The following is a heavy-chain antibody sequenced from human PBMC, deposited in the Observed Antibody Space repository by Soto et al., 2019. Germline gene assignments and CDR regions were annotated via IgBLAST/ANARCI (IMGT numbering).Heavy chain of an antibody. CDR2: IYYSGST. CDR3: ARHMGGPYYFVY. V-gene: IGHV4-39*01. J-gene: IGHJ4*02. CDR1: GGSISSSSYY. Sequence: QLQLQESGPGLVKPSETLSLTCTVSGGSISSSSYYWGWIRQPPGKGLEWIGTIYYSGSTYYNSSLKSRVTLSADTSKNPSALQVSSVTAADTAVYCCARHMGGPYYFVYWGQGTLVPVSS. D-gene: IGHD2-15*01.